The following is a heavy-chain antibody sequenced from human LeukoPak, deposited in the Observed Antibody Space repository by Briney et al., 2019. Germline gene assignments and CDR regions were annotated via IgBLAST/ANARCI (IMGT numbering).Heavy chain of an antibody. CDR2: INHSGST. CDR3: ARHSSWSEFDY. J-gene: IGHJ4*02. V-gene: IGHV4-34*01. Sequence: PSETLSLTCAVYGGSFSGYYWSWIRQPPGKGLEWIGEINHSGSTNYNPSLKSRVTISVDTSKNQFSLKLSSVTAADTAVYYCARHSSWSEFDYWGQGTLVTVSS. D-gene: IGHD6-13*01. CDR1: GGSFSGYY.